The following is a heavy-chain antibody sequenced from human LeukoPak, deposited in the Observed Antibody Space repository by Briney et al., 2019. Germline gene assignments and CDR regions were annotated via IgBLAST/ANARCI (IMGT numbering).Heavy chain of an antibody. CDR2: ISSSSSYI. Sequence: PGGSLRLSCAASGFTFSSYSMNWVRQAPGKGLEWVSSISSSSSYIYYADSVKGRFTISRDNAKNSLYLQMNSLRAEDTAVYYCARAGSSASYGPFDYWGQGTLVTVSS. CDR1: GFTFSSYS. J-gene: IGHJ4*02. D-gene: IGHD4-17*01. V-gene: IGHV3-21*01. CDR3: ARAGSSASYGPFDY.